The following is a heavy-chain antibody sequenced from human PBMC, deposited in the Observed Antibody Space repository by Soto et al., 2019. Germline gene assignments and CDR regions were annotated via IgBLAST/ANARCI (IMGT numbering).Heavy chain of an antibody. CDR3: AMHSYYDFWSGYSRGAFDI. V-gene: IGHV4-59*01. CDR1: GGSISSYY. CDR2: IYYSGST. D-gene: IGHD3-3*01. J-gene: IGHJ3*02. Sequence: SETLSLTCTVSGGSISSYYWSWIRQPPGKGLEWIGYIYYSGSTNYNPSLKSRVTISVDTPKNQFSLKLSSVTAADTAEKYYAMHSYYDFWSGYSRGAFDIWGQGTMVTVSS.